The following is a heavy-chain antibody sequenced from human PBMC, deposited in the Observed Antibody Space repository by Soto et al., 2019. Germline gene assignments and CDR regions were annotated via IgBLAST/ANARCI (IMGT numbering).Heavy chain of an antibody. CDR2: IYYSGST. CDR3: ARQGGSGWYPYGMDV. V-gene: IGHV4-39*01. D-gene: IGHD6-19*01. Sequence: SETLSLTCTVSGGSISSSSYYWGWIRQPPGKGLEWIGSIYYSGSTYYNPSLKSRVTISVDTSKNQFSLKLSSVTAADTAVYYCARQGGSGWYPYGMDVWGQGTTVTVSS. CDR1: GGSISSSSYY. J-gene: IGHJ6*02.